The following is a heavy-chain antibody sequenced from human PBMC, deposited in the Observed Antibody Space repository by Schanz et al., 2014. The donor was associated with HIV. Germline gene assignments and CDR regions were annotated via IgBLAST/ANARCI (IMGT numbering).Heavy chain of an antibody. Sequence: QVQLQESGPGLVKPSETLSLTCTVSGGSISSYYWSWIRQPPGKGLEWIGYIYYSGSTNYNPSLKSRVTISVDTSKNQFSLNLSSVTAADTAVYYCASSITISGVVYAMDVWGQGTTVTVSS. D-gene: IGHD3-3*01. CDR1: GGSISSYY. V-gene: IGHV4-59*12. CDR2: IYYSGST. CDR3: ASSITISGVVYAMDV. J-gene: IGHJ6*02.